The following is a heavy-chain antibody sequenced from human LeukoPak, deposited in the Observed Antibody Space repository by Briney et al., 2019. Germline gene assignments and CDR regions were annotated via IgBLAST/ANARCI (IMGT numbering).Heavy chain of an antibody. CDR2: IYYTGRT. CDR1: GGSISSGRYY. CDR3: ARVVVVAATSGFDV. D-gene: IGHD2-15*01. Sequence: SETLSLTCTVSGGSISSGRYYWGWIRQPPGKGLEWIATIYYTGRTYYSPSLKSRVTISVDSSKNKFSLKLPSVTAADTALYYCARVVVVAATSGFDVWGQGTMVTVSS. V-gene: IGHV4-39*01. J-gene: IGHJ3*01.